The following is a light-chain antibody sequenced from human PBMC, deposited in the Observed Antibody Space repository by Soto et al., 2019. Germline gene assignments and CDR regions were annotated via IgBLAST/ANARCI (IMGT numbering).Light chain of an antibody. Sequence: QSVLTQPPSASGTPGQRVTISCSGSGSNIGTDTVNWYQLLPGTAPKLLVFSNNQRPSGVPDRFSGSKSGTSASLAISGLQSEDEADYYCSTWDDSLNGWVFGGGTKVTVL. V-gene: IGLV1-44*01. CDR2: SNN. CDR3: STWDDSLNGWV. CDR1: GSNIGTDT. J-gene: IGLJ3*02.